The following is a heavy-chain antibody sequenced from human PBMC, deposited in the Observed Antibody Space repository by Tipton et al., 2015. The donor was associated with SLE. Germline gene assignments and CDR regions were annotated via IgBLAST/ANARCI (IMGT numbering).Heavy chain of an antibody. CDR1: GFSFRNYP. Sequence: QLVQSGGGVVQPGRSLRLSCVVSGFSFRNYPMHWVRQAPGKGLEWVAVIPDHGNDNRNDYNYAESVRGRFTISRDNSRNVLYLQMDSLRDEDTALYYCAKGIFGGVTTYYFDSWGQGTPVTVSA. V-gene: IGHV3-30*04. CDR2: IPDHGNDNRNDY. J-gene: IGHJ4*02. D-gene: IGHD3-3*02. CDR3: AKGIFGGVTTYYFDS.